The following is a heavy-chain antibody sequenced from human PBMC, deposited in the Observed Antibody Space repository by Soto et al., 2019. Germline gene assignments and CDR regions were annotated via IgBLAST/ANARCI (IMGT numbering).Heavy chain of an antibody. CDR1: GYTFTSYD. J-gene: IGHJ6*02. CDR3: ARAKVGIVLMVYARPDYYYYGMDV. D-gene: IGHD2-8*01. Sequence: ASVKVSCKASGYTFTSYDMHWVRQAPGQRLEWMGWINAGNGNTKYSQKFQGRVTITRDTSASTAYMELSSLRSEDTAVYYCARAKVGIVLMVYARPDYYYYGMDVWGQGTTVTVSS. CDR2: INAGNGNT. V-gene: IGHV1-3*01.